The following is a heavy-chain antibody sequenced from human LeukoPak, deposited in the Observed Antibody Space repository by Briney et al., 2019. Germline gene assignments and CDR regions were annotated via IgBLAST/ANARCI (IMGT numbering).Heavy chain of an antibody. CDR1: GFTFSSYA. CDR2: ISGSGGST. CDR3: AKAFSVIFGVVISYYFDY. D-gene: IGHD3-3*01. V-gene: IGHV3-23*01. J-gene: IGHJ4*02. Sequence: GGSLRLSCAASGFTFSSYAMSWVRQAPGKGLEWVSAISGSGGSTYYADSVKGRFTISRDNSKNTLYLQMNSLRAEDTAVYYCAKAFSVIFGVVISYYFDYWGQGTLVTVSS.